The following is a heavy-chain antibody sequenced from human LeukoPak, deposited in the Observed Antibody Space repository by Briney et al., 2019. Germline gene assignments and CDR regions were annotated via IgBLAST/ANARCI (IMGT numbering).Heavy chain of an antibody. CDR3: ARGVVITTRYYFDY. Sequence: SETLSLTCDVYGGSFSGYYWSWIRQPPGKGLEWVGEINHSGSTNYNPSLKSRVTISVDTSKNQFSLRLSSVTAADTAVYYCARGVVITTRYYFDYWGQGTLVTVSS. CDR2: INHSGST. V-gene: IGHV4-34*01. D-gene: IGHD3-22*01. J-gene: IGHJ4*02. CDR1: GGSFSGYY.